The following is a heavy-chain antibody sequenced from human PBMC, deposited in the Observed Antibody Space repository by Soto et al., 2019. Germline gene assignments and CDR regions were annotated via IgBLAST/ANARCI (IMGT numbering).Heavy chain of an antibody. J-gene: IGHJ4*02. CDR2: IYWDDDK. D-gene: IGHD3-16*01. CDR1: GFSLSTTAVG. V-gene: IGHV2-5*02. CDR3: AHIAYAWVLGGFDY. Sequence: QVTLKESGPTLVKPTQTLTLTCTFSGFSLSTTAVGVGWIRQPPGRALEWLAVIYWDDDKRYSPSLKSRLTITKDTSKNRVVLTMTNMDPVDTGTYYCAHIAYAWVLGGFDYWGQGTLVTVSS.